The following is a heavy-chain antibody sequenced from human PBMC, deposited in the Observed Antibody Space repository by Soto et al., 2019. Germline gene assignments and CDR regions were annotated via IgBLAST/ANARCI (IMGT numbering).Heavy chain of an antibody. V-gene: IGHV6-1*01. CDR1: GDSVSSDITS. D-gene: IGHD3-10*01. J-gene: IGHJ3*01. CDR3: ARGNALDV. Sequence: QTLSLTCAISGDSVSSDITSWNWIRQSPSRGLEWLGRTYYRSKWFHDYAASVKSRITINPDTSKNQFSLELNSMTPEDTAVYYCARGNALDVWGQGTVVTVSS. CDR2: TYYRSKWFH.